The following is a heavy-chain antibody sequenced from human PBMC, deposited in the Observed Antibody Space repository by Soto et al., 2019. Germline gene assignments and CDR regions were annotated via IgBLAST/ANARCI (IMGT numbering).Heavy chain of an antibody. CDR1: GSSIIGYY. J-gene: IGHJ5*02. Sequence: PSETLSLTCTFSGSSIIGYYWTWIRQSPERGLEWIGYIHYSGGANYNPSLNSRLTMSVDRSKSQFSMKLASVTAAGTAVYYWGGGVGGSGLNGFAPWGQEPLVTVPS. CDR2: IHYSGGA. V-gene: IGHV4-59*03. D-gene: IGHD6-19*01. CDR3: GGGVGGSGLNGFAP.